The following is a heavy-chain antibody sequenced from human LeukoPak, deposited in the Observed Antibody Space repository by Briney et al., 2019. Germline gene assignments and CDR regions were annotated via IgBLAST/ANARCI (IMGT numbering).Heavy chain of an antibody. CDR3: ARDFSNFSYGTWFDP. D-gene: IGHD1-1*01. CDR2: ISTYNGKT. J-gene: IGHJ5*02. Sequence: ASVKVSCKASGYTFTRYGITWVRQAPGQGLEWMGWISTYNGKTNYAQKVQDRVTMTTDTSTSTVYMELRSLRSDGTALYFCARDFSNFSYGTWFDPWGQGTLVTVSS. CDR1: GYTFTRYG. V-gene: IGHV1-18*01.